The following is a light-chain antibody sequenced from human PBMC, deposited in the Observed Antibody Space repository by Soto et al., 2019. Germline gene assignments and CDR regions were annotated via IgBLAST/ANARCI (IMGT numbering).Light chain of an antibody. CDR3: QQYSGSPRT. J-gene: IGKJ3*01. Sequence: PGERATLSCRASRTVDGNYLAXYHXKXGXXXRXXXHSASTRATGIPDRFSASGAGTDFTLTISRLEPEDSAVYYCQQYSGSPRTFGPGNKVDIK. CDR2: SAS. V-gene: IGKV3-20*01. CDR1: RTVDGNY.